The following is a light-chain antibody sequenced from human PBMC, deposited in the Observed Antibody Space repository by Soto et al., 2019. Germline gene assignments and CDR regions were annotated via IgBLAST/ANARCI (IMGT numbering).Light chain of an antibody. Sequence: DFQMTQSPSAMSASVGDRVTITCRAIQDIGNYLAWFQQKPGKVPERLIFAASSLQSGVPSRFSGSKTGTEFTLTISSLQPEDFATYYCLRHNDYPWTFGQGTKVEIK. CDR2: AAS. J-gene: IGKJ1*01. CDR1: QDIGNY. CDR3: LRHNDYPWT. V-gene: IGKV1-17*03.